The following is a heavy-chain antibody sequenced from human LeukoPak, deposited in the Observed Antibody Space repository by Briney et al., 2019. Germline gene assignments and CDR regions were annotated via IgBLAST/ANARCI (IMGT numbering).Heavy chain of an antibody. J-gene: IGHJ4*02. V-gene: IGHV3-74*01. D-gene: IGHD2/OR15-2a*01. CDR3: ISFYETY. CDR1: GSYW. Sequence: GRSLRLSCAASGSYWMHWVRQAPGKGLVWVSHINSDGSWTSYADSVKGRFTISKDNAKNTVYLQMNNLRAEDTAVYYCISFYETYWGRGTLVTVSS. CDR2: INSDGSWT.